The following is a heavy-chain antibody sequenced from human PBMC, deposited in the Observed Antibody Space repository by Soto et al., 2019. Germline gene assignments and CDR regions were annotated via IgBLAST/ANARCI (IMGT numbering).Heavy chain of an antibody. CDR3: ARHHPEFDY. Sequence: GGSLRLACASSVFTLISYEMNWVRQAPGKGLEWVSYISSGGNTIYYADSVKGRFTISRDNAEKSLYLQMDSLRAEDTAVYYCARHHPEFDYWGLGTLVTVSS. J-gene: IGHJ4*02. CDR1: VFTLISYE. CDR2: ISSGGNTI. V-gene: IGHV3-48*03.